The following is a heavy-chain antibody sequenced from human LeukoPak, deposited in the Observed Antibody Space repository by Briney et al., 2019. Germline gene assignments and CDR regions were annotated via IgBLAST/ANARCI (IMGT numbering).Heavy chain of an antibody. J-gene: IGHJ6*03. CDR1: GYTFTSYD. CDR3: ARAPVLRFLEWLFPYYYYMDV. V-gene: IGHV1-8*01. Sequence: ASVKVSCTASGYTFTSYDINWVRQATGQGLEWMGWMNPNSGNTGYAQKFQGRVTMTRNTSISTAYMELSSLRSEDTAVYYCARAPVLRFLEWLFPYYYYMDVWGKGTTVTVSS. D-gene: IGHD3-3*01. CDR2: MNPNSGNT.